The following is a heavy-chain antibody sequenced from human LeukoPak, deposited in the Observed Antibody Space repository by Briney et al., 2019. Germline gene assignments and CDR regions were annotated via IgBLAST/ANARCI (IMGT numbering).Heavy chain of an antibody. Sequence: PSETLSLTCTVSGGSISSYYWSWIRQPPGKGLEWIGYIYYSGSTNYNPSLKSRVTRSVDTSKNQFSLKLSSVTAADTAVYYCARGLHYDFWSGYSSSLYYYYMDVWGKGTTVTVSS. V-gene: IGHV4-59*01. CDR3: ARGLHYDFWSGYSSSLYYYYMDV. CDR1: GGSISSYY. J-gene: IGHJ6*03. CDR2: IYYSGST. D-gene: IGHD3-3*01.